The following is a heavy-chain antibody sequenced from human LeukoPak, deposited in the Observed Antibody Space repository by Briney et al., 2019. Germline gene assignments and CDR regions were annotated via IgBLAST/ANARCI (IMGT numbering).Heavy chain of an antibody. CDR2: ISGSGGST. V-gene: IGHV3-23*01. Sequence: GGTLRLSCAASGFTFSSYGMSWVRQAPGKGLEWVSAISGSGGSTYYADSVRGRFTIPRDNSKNTLYLQMNSLRAEDTAVYYCAKQHIVVVPAASFPSPYFDYWGQGTLVTVSS. D-gene: IGHD2-2*01. CDR3: AKQHIVVVPAASFPSPYFDY. J-gene: IGHJ4*02. CDR1: GFTFSSYG.